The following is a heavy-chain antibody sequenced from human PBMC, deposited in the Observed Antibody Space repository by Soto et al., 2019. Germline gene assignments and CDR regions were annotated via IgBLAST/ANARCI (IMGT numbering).Heavy chain of an antibody. CDR3: AILGTYYFDNSDNYFDF. J-gene: IGHJ4*02. Sequence: QVQLVQSGAEEMKPGASVKVSCKASGYTLTRYSIHWVRQAPGQRLEWMGWINAGNGNTKFSQKFQGRVTITRDTSSSTAYMAVRGLRSDDTAVYYCAILGTYYFDNSDNYFDFWGQGTLVTVSS. V-gene: IGHV1-3*05. CDR1: GYTLTRYS. CDR2: INAGNGNT. D-gene: IGHD3-22*01.